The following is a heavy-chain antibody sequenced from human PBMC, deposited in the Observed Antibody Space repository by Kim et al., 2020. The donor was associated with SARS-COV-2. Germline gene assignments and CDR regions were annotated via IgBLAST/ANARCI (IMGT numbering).Heavy chain of an antibody. Sequence: SETLSLTCTVSGGSISSYYWSWIRQPPGKGLEWIGYIYYSGSTNYNPSLKGRVTISVDTSKNQFSLKLSSVTAAETAVYYCARDHREWLQYTANWYFDLWGRGTLVTVSS. CDR3: ARDHREWLQYTANWYFDL. V-gene: IGHV4-59*01. J-gene: IGHJ2*01. D-gene: IGHD3-3*01. CDR1: GGSISSYY. CDR2: IYYSGST.